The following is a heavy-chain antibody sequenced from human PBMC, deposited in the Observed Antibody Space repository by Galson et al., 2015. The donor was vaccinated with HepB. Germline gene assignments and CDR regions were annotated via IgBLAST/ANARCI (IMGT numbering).Heavy chain of an antibody. V-gene: IGHV3-74*01. D-gene: IGHD6-19*01. J-gene: IGHJ4*02. CDR3: ATPLIYSGGWYNDY. Sequence: SLRLSCAASGLPLSRHWMYWVRQAPGKGLMWISRINADGTMTTYADSVKGRFIVSRDNANNTLFLQMNSLSAEDTAVYYCATPLIYSGGWYNDYWGQGILVTVSS. CDR2: INADGTMT. CDR1: GLPLSRHW.